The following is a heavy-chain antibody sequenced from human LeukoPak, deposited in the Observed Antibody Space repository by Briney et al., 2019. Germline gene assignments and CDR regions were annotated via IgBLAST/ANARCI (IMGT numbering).Heavy chain of an antibody. V-gene: IGHV4-39*01. D-gene: IGHD3-9*01. J-gene: IGHJ2*01. CDR3: ARSFYDNNWYFDL. CDR1: GGSISSSSFY. Sequence: SETLSLTCTVSGGSISSSSFYWGWIRQPPGKGLEWIGGIYYSGSTYYNPSLKSRVIISVDTSKNQFSLKLSSVTAADTAVYYCARSFYDNNWYFDLWGRGTQVTVSS. CDR2: IYYSGST.